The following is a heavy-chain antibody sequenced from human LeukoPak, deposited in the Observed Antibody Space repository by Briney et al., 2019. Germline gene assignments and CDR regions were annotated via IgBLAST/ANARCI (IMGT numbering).Heavy chain of an antibody. V-gene: IGHV4-4*07. J-gene: IGHJ4*02. CDR2: IYTSGST. Sequence: SETLSLTCTVSGGSISSYYWSWIRQPAGKGLEWIGRIYTSGSTNYNPSLESRVTMSVDTSKNQFSLKLSSVTAADTAVYYCARERSGSGNYYSPFDYWGQGILVTVSS. CDR3: ARERSGSGNYYSPFDY. D-gene: IGHD3-10*01. CDR1: GGSISSYY.